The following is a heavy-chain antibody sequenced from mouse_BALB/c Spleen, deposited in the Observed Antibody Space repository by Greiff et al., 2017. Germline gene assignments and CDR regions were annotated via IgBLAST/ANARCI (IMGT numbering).Heavy chain of an antibody. V-gene: IGHV1-54*03. D-gene: IGHD2-1*01. CDR1: GYAFTNYL. J-gene: IGHJ2*01. Sequence: VQLQQSGAELVRPGTSVKVSCKASGYAFTNYLIEWVKQRPGQGLEWIGVINPGSGGTNYNEKFKGKATLTADKSSSTAYMQLSSLTSDDSAVYFCARIYYGNYPDYWGQGTTLTVSS. CDR3: ARIYYGNYPDY. CDR2: INPGSGGT.